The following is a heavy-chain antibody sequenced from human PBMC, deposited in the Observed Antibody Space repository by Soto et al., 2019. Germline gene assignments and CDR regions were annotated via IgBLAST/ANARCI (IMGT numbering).Heavy chain of an antibody. J-gene: IGHJ5*02. V-gene: IGHV4-39*01. CDR1: GGSISSTFYY. Sequence: QLQLQESGPGLVKPSETLSLTCSLSGGSISSTFYYWGWIRQPPGKGLEWIGSIYYSGTTFYNASLKGRVTISVDTSKNQFSLRLTSVTATDTAVYFCARQKWEQPKWFDPWGLGTLVTVSS. D-gene: IGHD1-26*01. CDR2: IYYSGTT. CDR3: ARQKWEQPKWFDP.